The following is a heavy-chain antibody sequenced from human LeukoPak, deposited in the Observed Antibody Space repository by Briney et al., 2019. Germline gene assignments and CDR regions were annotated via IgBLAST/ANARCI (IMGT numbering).Heavy chain of an antibody. Sequence: GGSLRLSCAASGFTFSSYGMNWVRQAPGKGLEWVSSISSSSSYIYYADSVKGRFTISRDNAKNSLYLQMNSLRAEDTAVYYCVSGRHYDFWSGPTGDVWGQGTTVTVSS. CDR3: VSGRHYDFWSGPTGDV. D-gene: IGHD3-3*01. CDR1: GFTFSSYG. V-gene: IGHV3-21*01. J-gene: IGHJ6*02. CDR2: ISSSSSYI.